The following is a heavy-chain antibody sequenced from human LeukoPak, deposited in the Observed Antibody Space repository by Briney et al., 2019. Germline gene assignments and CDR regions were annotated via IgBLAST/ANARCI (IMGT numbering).Heavy chain of an antibody. J-gene: IGHJ1*01. D-gene: IGHD3-9*01. V-gene: IGHV1-24*01. CDR3: ATEYDILTGYYSRPEYFQH. CDR1: GYTLTELS. CDR2: FDPEDGET. Sequence: ASVKVSRKVSGYTLTELSMHWVRQAPGKGLEWMGGFDPEDGETTYAQKFQGRVTMTEDTSTDTAYMELSSLRSEDTAVYYCATEYDILTGYYSRPEYFQHWGQGTLVTVSS.